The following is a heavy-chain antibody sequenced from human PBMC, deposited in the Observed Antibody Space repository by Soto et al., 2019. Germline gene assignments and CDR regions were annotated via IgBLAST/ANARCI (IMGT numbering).Heavy chain of an antibody. CDR3: ARESGDWPLNWFDP. CDR2: ITSDGKSK. J-gene: IGHJ5*02. Sequence: GGSLRLSCAASGFTFSSYGMHWVSRITSDGKSKAYAESVKGRFAISRDNAKNTLYLQMNGLTAEDTAVYYCARESGDWPLNWFDPWGQGTLVTVSS. CDR1: GFTFSSYG. V-gene: IGHV3-74*01. D-gene: IGHD2-21*02.